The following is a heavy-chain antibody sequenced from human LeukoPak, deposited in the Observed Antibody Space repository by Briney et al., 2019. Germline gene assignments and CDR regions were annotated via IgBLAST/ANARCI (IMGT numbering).Heavy chain of an antibody. Sequence: SETLSLTCAVYGGSFSGYYWSWIRQPPGKGLEWIGEINHSGSSNYNPSLKSRVTISVDTSKNQFSLKLSSVTAADTAVYYCARTALRAPANWFDPWGQGTLVTVSS. CDR2: INHSGSS. D-gene: IGHD3-3*01. J-gene: IGHJ5*02. V-gene: IGHV4-34*01. CDR3: ARTALRAPANWFDP. CDR1: GGSFSGYY.